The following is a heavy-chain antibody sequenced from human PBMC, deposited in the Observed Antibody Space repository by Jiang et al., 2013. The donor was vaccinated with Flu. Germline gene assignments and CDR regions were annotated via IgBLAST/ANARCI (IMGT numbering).Heavy chain of an antibody. Sequence: VQLVESGGGVVQPGRSLRLSCAASGFTFSSYAMHWVRQAPGKGLEWVAVISYDGSNKYYADSVKGRFTISRDNSKNTLYLQMNSLRAEDTAVYYCARDYVVNPELRDPYYYYYYMDVWGKGTTVTVSS. CDR1: GFTFSSYA. CDR3: ARDYVVNPELRDPYYYYYYMDV. D-gene: IGHD1-7*01. V-gene: IGHV3-30-3*01. CDR2: ISYDGSNK. J-gene: IGHJ6*03.